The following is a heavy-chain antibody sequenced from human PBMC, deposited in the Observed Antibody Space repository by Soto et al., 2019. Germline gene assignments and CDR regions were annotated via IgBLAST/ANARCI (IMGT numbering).Heavy chain of an antibody. J-gene: IGHJ4*02. D-gene: IGHD2-15*01. CDR1: GYSFTSYW. CDR2: IYPGDSDT. CDR3: ARHGSVVVVAATDPFSLDY. Sequence: GESLKISCKGSGYSFTSYWIGWVRQMPGKGLEWMGIIYPGDSDTRYSPSFQGQVTISADKSISTAYLQWSSLKASDTAMYYCARHGSVVVVAATDPFSLDYWGQGTLVTVSS. V-gene: IGHV5-51*01.